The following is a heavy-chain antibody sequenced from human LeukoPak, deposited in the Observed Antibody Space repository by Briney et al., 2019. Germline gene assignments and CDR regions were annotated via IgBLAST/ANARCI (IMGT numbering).Heavy chain of an antibody. CDR2: ISGSGGST. Sequence: GGSLRLSCVASVFTFSSYAMSWVRQAPGKGLEWVSAISGSGGSTYYADSVKGRFTISRDNSKNTLYLQMNSLRAEDTAVYYCAKEVIAVAGLLAFDYWGQGTLVTVSS. V-gene: IGHV3-23*01. D-gene: IGHD6-19*01. J-gene: IGHJ4*02. CDR3: AKEVIAVAGLLAFDY. CDR1: VFTFSSYA.